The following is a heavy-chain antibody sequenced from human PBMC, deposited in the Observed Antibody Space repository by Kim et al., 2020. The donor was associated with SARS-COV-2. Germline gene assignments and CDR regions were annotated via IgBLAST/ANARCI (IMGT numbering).Heavy chain of an antibody. V-gene: IGHV3-23*01. CDR2: ISGSGGST. CDR3: ARYYYDSSGYYWGGY. CDR1: GFTFSSYA. Sequence: GGSLRLSCAASGFTFSSYAMSWVRQAPGKGLEWVSAISGSGGSTYYADSVKGRFTISRDNSKNTLYLQMNSLRAEDTAVYYCARYYYDSSGYYWGGYWGQGTLVTVSS. J-gene: IGHJ4*02. D-gene: IGHD3-22*01.